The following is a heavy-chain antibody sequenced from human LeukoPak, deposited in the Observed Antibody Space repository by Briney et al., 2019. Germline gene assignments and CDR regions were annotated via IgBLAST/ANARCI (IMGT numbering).Heavy chain of an antibody. J-gene: IGHJ5*02. D-gene: IGHD2-2*01. V-gene: IGHV3-30*02. CDR3: AKGYCTSTTCYDAGDWFDL. CDR2: IRYDGSNK. Sequence: GGSLRLSCAASGFTFSSYWMGWVRQAPGKGLEWVAFIRYDGSNKYYADSVKGRFTISRDNSKNTLYLQMNSLRAEDTAVYYCAKGYCTSTTCYDAGDWFDLWGQGTLVTVSS. CDR1: GFTFSSYW.